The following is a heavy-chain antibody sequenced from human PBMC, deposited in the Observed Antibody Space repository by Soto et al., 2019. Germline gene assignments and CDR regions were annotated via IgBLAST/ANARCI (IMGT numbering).Heavy chain of an antibody. CDR1: GGTFSSYA. V-gene: IGHV1-69*12. Sequence: QVQLVQSGAEVKKPGSSVKVSCKASGGTFSSYAISWVRQAPGQGLEWMGGIIPIFGTANYAQKFQGRVTITADESTGTAYMELSSLRSEDTAVYYCARRISLDYYYGMDVWGQGTTVTVSS. CDR2: IIPIFGTA. J-gene: IGHJ6*02. CDR3: ARRISLDYYYGMDV.